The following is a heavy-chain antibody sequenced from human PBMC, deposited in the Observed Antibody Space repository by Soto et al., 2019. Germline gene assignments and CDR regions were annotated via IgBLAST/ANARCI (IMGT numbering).Heavy chain of an antibody. CDR3: ASQGRVEYYDFWSGYRPNYYMDV. J-gene: IGHJ6*03. D-gene: IGHD3-3*01. CDR2: IYYSGST. V-gene: IGHV4-59*01. CDR1: GGSISSYY. Sequence: SETLSLTCTVSGGSISSYYWSWIRQPPGKGLEWIGYIYYSGSTNYNPSLKSRVTISVDTSKNQFSLKLSSVTAADTAVYYCASQGRVEYYDFWSGYRPNYYMDVWGKGTTVTVS.